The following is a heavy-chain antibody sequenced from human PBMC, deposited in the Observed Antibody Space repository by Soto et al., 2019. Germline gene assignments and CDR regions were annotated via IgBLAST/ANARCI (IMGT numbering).Heavy chain of an antibody. D-gene: IGHD5-18*01. Sequence: SETLSLTCTVSSDSISSYYWSWIRQPPGKRLEWIGYIYYSGSTYYNPSLKSRVTISVDTSKNQFSLKLSSVTAADTAVYYCARHYIQLWQTDFDYWGQGTLVTVSS. CDR1: SDSISSYY. CDR2: IYYSGST. CDR3: ARHYIQLWQTDFDY. J-gene: IGHJ4*02. V-gene: IGHV4-59*04.